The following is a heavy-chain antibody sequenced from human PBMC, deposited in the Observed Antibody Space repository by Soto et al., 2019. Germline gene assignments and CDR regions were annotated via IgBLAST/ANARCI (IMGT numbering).Heavy chain of an antibody. Sequence: SETLSLTCSVSGGSISGSYWSWIRQSPGKGLEWLGYVYYTGSTNYSPSLRSRVSISVDTSKNQFSLKLSSVTAADTAVYYCARVDYYDSSGYPSWFDPWGQGTRVTSPQ. J-gene: IGHJ5*02. CDR3: ARVDYYDSSGYPSWFDP. CDR1: GGSISGSY. V-gene: IGHV4-59*01. CDR2: VYYTGST. D-gene: IGHD3-22*01.